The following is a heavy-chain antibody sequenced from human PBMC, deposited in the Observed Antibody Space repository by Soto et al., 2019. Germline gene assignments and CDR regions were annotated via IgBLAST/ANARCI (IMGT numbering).Heavy chain of an antibody. CDR3: AREIVVAAAANNYYYYGMDV. D-gene: IGHD2-21*01. CDR1: GFTFSSYA. J-gene: IGHJ6*02. CDR2: ISGSGGST. V-gene: IGHV3-23*01. Sequence: GGSLRLSCAASGFTFSSYAMSWVRQAPGKGLEWVSAISGSGGSTYYAESVKGRFTISRDNAKNSLYLQMNNLRAEDTAVYYCAREIVVAAAANNYYYYGMDVWGQGTTVTVSS.